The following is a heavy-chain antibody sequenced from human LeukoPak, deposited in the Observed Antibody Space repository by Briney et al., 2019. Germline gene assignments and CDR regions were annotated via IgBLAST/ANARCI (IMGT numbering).Heavy chain of an antibody. D-gene: IGHD6-6*01. CDR1: GGSFSGYY. CDR2: INHCGST. CDR3: ARGPLGSSSDY. J-gene: IGHJ4*02. V-gene: IGHV4-34*01. Sequence: SETLSLTCAVYGGSFSGYYWSWIRQPPGKGLEWIGEINHCGSTNYNPSLKSRVTISVDTSKNQFSLKLSSVTAADTAVYYCARGPLGSSSDYWGQGTLVTVSS.